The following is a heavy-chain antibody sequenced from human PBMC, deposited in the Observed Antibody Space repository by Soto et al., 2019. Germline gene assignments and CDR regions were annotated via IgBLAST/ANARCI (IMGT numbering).Heavy chain of an antibody. CDR2: XYYRYXWSN. Sequence: SQXLSLTCAISGDSVSSKTIAWNWVRQSPSGGLEWMGRXYYRYXWSNDYEVYVXXRISVNPXXYKNKFSLKLSSMTPDDTAVYYCARTTHHAFDIWGPGTMVTVSS. CDR3: ARTTHHAFDI. CDR1: GDSVSSKTIA. J-gene: IGHJ3*02. V-gene: IGHV6-1*01. D-gene: IGHD2-15*01.